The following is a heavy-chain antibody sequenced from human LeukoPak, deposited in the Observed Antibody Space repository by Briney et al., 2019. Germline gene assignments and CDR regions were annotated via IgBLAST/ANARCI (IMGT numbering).Heavy chain of an antibody. CDR2: INHSGST. J-gene: IGHJ4*02. V-gene: IGHV4-39*07. CDR3: ARGHYDSSGYIDY. D-gene: IGHD3-22*01. Sequence: SETLSLTCTVSGGSISSSSYYWGWIRQPPGKGLEWIGEINHSGSTNYNPSLKSRVTISVDTSKNQFSLKLSSVTAADTAVYYCARGHYDSSGYIDYWGQGTLVTVSS. CDR1: GGSISSSSYY.